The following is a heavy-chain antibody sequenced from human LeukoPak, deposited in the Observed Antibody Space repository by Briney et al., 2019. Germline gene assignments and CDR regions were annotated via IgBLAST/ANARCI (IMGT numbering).Heavy chain of an antibody. V-gene: IGHV3-21*01. Sequence: GGSLRLSCAASGFTFSSYAMSWVRQAPGKGLEWVSSISSSSSYIYYADSVKGRFTISRDNAENSLYLQMNSLRAEDTAVYYCARDISSSYYYYMDVWGKGTTVTVSS. CDR2: ISSSSSYI. D-gene: IGHD6-6*01. J-gene: IGHJ6*03. CDR1: GFTFSSYA. CDR3: ARDISSSYYYYMDV.